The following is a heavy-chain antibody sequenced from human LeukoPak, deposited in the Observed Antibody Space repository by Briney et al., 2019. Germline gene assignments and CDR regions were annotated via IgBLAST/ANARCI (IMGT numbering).Heavy chain of an antibody. CDR3: ARGGITGRDHDAFDI. V-gene: IGHV4-39*07. CDR2: IYDSGST. Sequence: SETLSLTCTVSGGSVSRSPYYWGWIRQPPGKGLEWIGNIYDSGSTYYNPSLKGRVTISVDTSKNQFSLKLSSVTAADTAVYYCARGGITGRDHDAFDIWGQGTMVTVSS. D-gene: IGHD1-20*01. CDR1: GGSVSRSPYY. J-gene: IGHJ3*02.